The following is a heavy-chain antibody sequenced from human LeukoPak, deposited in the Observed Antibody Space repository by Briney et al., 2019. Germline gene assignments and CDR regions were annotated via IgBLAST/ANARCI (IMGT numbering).Heavy chain of an antibody. D-gene: IGHD1-26*01. CDR2: ISWNSGSI. J-gene: IGHJ6*02. V-gene: IGHV3-9*01. Sequence: GGSLRLSCAASGFTFDDYAMHWVRQAPGRGLEWVSGISWNSGSIGYADSVKGRFTISRDNAKNSLYLQMNSLRAEDTALHYCAKSSSDIVGATPYGMDVWGQGTTVTVSS. CDR1: GFTFDDYA. CDR3: AKSSSDIVGATPYGMDV.